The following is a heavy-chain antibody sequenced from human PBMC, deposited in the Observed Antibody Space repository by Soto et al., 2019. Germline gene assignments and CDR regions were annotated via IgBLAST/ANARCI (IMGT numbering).Heavy chain of an antibody. CDR2: IIPIFGTA. CDR3: AREYSSGWYPYFDY. J-gene: IGHJ4*02. V-gene: IGHV1-69*01. D-gene: IGHD6-19*01. CDR1: GGTFSSYA. Sequence: QVQLVQSGAEVKKLGSSVKVSCKASGGTFSSYAISWVRQAPGQGLEWMGGIIPIFGTANYAQKFQGRVTITADESTSTAYMELSSLRSEDTAVYYCAREYSSGWYPYFDYWGQGTLVTVSS.